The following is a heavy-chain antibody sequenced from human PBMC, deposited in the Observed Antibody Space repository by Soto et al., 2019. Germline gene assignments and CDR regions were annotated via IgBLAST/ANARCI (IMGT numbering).Heavy chain of an antibody. D-gene: IGHD6-25*01. CDR2: ISYDGSNK. Sequence: GGSLRLSCAASGFTFSSYGMHWVRQAPGKGLEWVAVISYDGSNKYYADSVKGRFTISRDNSKNTLYLQMNSLRAEDTAVYYCAKDRRLMAENYFDYWGQGTLVTVSS. V-gene: IGHV3-30*18. CDR3: AKDRRLMAENYFDY. J-gene: IGHJ4*02. CDR1: GFTFSSYG.